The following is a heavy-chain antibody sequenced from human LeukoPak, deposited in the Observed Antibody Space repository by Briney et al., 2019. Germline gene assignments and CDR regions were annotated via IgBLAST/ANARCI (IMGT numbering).Heavy chain of an antibody. CDR2: IYYSGST. CDR1: GGSLSDYY. J-gene: IGHJ4*02. Sequence: PSETLSLTCTVPGGSLSDYYWTWVRQPPGKGLEWIGYIYYSGSTNYNPSLKSRVTISVDTSKNQFSLKLSSVTAADTAVYYCARDQGVVNHRFDYWGQGTLVTVSS. D-gene: IGHD3-3*01. CDR3: ARDQGVVNHRFDY. V-gene: IGHV4-59*01.